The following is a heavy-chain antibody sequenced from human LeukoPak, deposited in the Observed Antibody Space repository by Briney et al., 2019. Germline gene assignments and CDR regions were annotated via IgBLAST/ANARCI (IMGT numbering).Heavy chain of an antibody. CDR1: GVPISSYY. D-gene: IGHD5-12*01. J-gene: IGHJ4*02. V-gene: IGHV4-4*07. Sequence: SETLSLTCTVSGVPISSYYWSWIRQPAGKGLEWIGRIYTSGSTNYNPSLKSRVTMSVDTSKNQFSLKLSSVTAADTAVYYCARDKEDSGYLNWGQGTLVTVSS. CDR3: ARDKEDSGYLN. CDR2: IYTSGST.